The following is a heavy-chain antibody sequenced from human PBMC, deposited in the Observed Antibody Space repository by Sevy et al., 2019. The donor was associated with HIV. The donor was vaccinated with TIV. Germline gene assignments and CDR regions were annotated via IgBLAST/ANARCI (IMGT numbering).Heavy chain of an antibody. CDR2: IYTSGST. CDR3: ATLGGDTAMVGGAFDI. J-gene: IGHJ3*02. V-gene: IGHV4-4*07. CDR1: GGSISSYY. D-gene: IGHD5-18*01. Sequence: SETLSLTCTVSGGSISSYYWSWIRQPAGKGLEWIGRIYTSGSTNYNPSLKSRVTMSVDTSKNQFSLKLSSVTAADTAVYYCATLGGDTAMVGGAFDIWGQGTMVTVSS.